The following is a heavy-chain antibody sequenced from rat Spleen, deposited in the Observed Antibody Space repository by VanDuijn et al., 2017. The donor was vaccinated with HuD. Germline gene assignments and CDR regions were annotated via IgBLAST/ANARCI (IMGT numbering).Heavy chain of an antibody. J-gene: IGHJ4*01. CDR1: GFSLTNFG. CDR2: IWSGGST. Sequence: QVQLKESGPGLVQPSQTLSLTCTVAGFSLTNFGVTWVRQPPGKGLEWIGTIWSGGSTDYSSALKSRLSISRDTSKSQFFLKMSSLQTEDTATYYCARHLREASGVMDAWGQGASVTVSS. V-gene: IGHV2-4*01. CDR3: ARHLREASGVMDA. D-gene: IGHD4-3*01.